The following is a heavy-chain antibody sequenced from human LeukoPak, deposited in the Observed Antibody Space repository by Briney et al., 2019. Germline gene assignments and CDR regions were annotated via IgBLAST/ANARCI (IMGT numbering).Heavy chain of an antibody. CDR3: ARFFSAATWGYNWFDP. V-gene: IGHV4-38-2*02. D-gene: IGHD2-15*01. CDR1: GYSISSGYY. J-gene: IGHJ5*02. Sequence: SETLSLTCTVSGYSISSGYYWGWIRQPPGKGLEWIGNIHHSGSTYYKPSLRSRVIISVDTSKNQFSLRLSSVTAADPAVYYCARFFSAATWGYNWFDPWGQGPLVTVSS. CDR2: IHHSGST.